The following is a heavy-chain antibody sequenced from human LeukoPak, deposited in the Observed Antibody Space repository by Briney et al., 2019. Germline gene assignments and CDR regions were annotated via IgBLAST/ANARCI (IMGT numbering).Heavy chain of an antibody. J-gene: IGHJ5*02. Sequence: PGGSLRLSCAAPGFTVSSNYMSWVRQAPGKGLEWVSVIYSGGSTYYADSVKGRFTISRDNSKNTLYLQMNSLRAEDTAVYYCARGGPGYSSSWYDRENWFDPWGQGTPVTVSS. CDR1: GFTVSSNY. CDR2: IYSGGST. D-gene: IGHD6-13*01. V-gene: IGHV3-66*01. CDR3: ARGGPGYSSSWYDRENWFDP.